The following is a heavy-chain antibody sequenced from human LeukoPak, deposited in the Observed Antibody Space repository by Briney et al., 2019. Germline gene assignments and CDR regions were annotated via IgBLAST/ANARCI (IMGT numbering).Heavy chain of an antibody. CDR2: ISYDGSNK. CDR1: GFSFSSYA. D-gene: IGHD5-18*01. J-gene: IGHJ4*02. CDR3: ARPQSYYFDH. Sequence: GGSLRLSCAASGFSFSSYAMHWVRQAPGKGLEWVAVISYDGSNKYYADSAKGRFTFSRDNSKNTLYLQMNSLRTEDTAVYYCARPQSYYFDHWGQGTLVTVSS. V-gene: IGHV3-30-3*01.